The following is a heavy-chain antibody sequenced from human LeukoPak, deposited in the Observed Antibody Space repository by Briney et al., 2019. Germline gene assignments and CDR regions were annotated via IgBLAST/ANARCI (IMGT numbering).Heavy chain of an antibody. V-gene: IGHV1-2*02. CDR1: GDTFSSYT. Sequence: ASVKVSCKASGDTFSSYTISWVRQAPGQGLEWMGWINPNSGGTNYAQKFQGRVTMTRDTSISTAYMELSRLRSDDTAVYYCARGSGKLYYMDVWGKGTTVTVSS. CDR2: INPNSGGT. CDR3: ARGSGKLYYMDV. D-gene: IGHD3-10*01. J-gene: IGHJ6*03.